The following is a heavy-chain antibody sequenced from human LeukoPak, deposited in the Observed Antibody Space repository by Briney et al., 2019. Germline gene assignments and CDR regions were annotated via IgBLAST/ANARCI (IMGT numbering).Heavy chain of an antibody. CDR3: AKGGSSGYSVLGY. J-gene: IGHJ4*02. CDR1: GFTFSNYA. Sequence: GGSLRLSCGASGFTFSNYAMSWVRQAPGKGLEWVSVIGGSGDRTYYADSVKGRFTISRDNSKNTLYLQMNSLRAEDTAVYYCAKGGSSGYSVLGYWGQGTLVTVSS. D-gene: IGHD3-22*01. V-gene: IGHV3-23*01. CDR2: IGGSGDRT.